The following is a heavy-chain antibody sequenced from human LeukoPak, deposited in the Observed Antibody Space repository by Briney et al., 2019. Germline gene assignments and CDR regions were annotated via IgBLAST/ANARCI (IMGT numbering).Heavy chain of an antibody. CDR2: ISGSGGNT. V-gene: IGHV3-23*01. J-gene: IGHJ4*02. CDR3: AKGSSSSSGRPDC. CDR1: GFTFSNYA. D-gene: IGHD6-6*01. Sequence: GGSLRLSCAASGFTFSNYAMTWVRQAPGKGLEWVSSISGSGGNTDYADSVKGRFTTSRDSSKSTLYLQLNSLRAEDTAVYYCAKGSSSSSGRPDCWGQGTLVTVSS.